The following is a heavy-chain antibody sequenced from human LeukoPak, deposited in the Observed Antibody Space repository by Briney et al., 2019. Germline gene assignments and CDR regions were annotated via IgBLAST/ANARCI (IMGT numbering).Heavy chain of an antibody. D-gene: IGHD6-19*01. CDR1: GFTFSSYG. CDR2: ISYDGSNK. Sequence: GGSLRLSCAASGFTFSSYGMHWVRQAPGKGLEWVAVISYDGSNKYYADSVKGRFTISRDNSKNTLYLQMNSLRAEDTAVYYCAKEGRIAVAHGFDYWGQGTLVTVSS. V-gene: IGHV3-30*18. J-gene: IGHJ4*02. CDR3: AKEGRIAVAHGFDY.